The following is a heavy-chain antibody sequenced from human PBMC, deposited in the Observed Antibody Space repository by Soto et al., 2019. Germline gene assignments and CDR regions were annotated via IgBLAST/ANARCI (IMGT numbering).Heavy chain of an antibody. V-gene: IGHV3-23*01. CDR1: GISLSNYG. D-gene: IGHD3-10*01. Sequence: VLLLRLPCEVAGISLSNYGMSLVRQAPGKGLEWVSAISGSGSNTYYIDSVKGWFTISRDKSKTTLFLQMNNLRAEDTAVYYCPKGGITLVRGSFDSCGKGALVTVS. J-gene: IGHJ4*02. CDR2: ISGSGSNT. CDR3: PKGGITLVRGSFDS.